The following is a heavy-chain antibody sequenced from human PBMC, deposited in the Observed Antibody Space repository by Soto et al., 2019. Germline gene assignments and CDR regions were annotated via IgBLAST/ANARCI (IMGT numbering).Heavy chain of an antibody. CDR3: ASPDCSGGSCYSYYYYGMDV. D-gene: IGHD2-15*01. CDR1: GGTFSSYA. J-gene: IGHJ6*02. Sequence: QVQLVQSGAEVKKPGSSVKVSCQASGGTFSSYAISWVRQAPGQGLEWMGGIIPIFGTANYAQKFQGRVTITADESTSTAYMELSSLRSEDTAVYYCASPDCSGGSCYSYYYYGMDVWGQGTTVTVSS. V-gene: IGHV1-69*01. CDR2: IIPIFGTA.